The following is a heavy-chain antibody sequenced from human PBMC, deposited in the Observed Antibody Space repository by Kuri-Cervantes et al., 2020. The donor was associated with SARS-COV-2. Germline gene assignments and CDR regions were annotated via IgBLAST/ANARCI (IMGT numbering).Heavy chain of an antibody. CDR1: GFTFSSYD. V-gene: IGHV3-23*01. Sequence: GGSLRLSCAASGFTFSSYDMSWVRQAPGKGLEWVSGIGSYGVTTYYADSVKGRFAISRDNSKNTLSLEMDSLRADDTAVYYCAKDPNGIVVVVAAIDSWGQGTLVTVSS. J-gene: IGHJ4*02. CDR3: AKDPNGIVVVVAAIDS. D-gene: IGHD2-15*01. CDR2: IGSYGVTT.